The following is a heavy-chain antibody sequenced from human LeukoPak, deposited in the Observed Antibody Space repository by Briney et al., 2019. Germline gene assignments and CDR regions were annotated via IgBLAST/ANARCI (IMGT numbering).Heavy chain of an antibody. CDR3: ATQLTMVRGVIPDAGWFDP. J-gene: IGHJ5*02. V-gene: IGHV1-24*01. CDR2: FDPEDGET. Sequence: ASVKVSCKVSGYTLTELSMHWVRQAPGKGLEWMGGFDPEDGETIYAQKFQGRVTMTEDTSTDTAYMELSSLRSEDTAVYYCATQLTMVRGVIPDAGWFDPWGQGTLVTVSS. D-gene: IGHD3-10*01. CDR1: GYTLTELS.